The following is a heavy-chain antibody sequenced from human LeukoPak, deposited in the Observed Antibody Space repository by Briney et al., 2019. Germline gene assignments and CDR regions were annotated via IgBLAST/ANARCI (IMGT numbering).Heavy chain of an antibody. CDR3: ARGPLLLSLGKAFDI. CDR2: IYYSGST. D-gene: IGHD7-27*01. J-gene: IGHJ3*02. Sequence: PSETLSLTCTVSGGSISSSSYYWGWIRQPPGKGLEWLGSIYYSGSTYYNPSLKSRVTISVDTSKNQFSLKLSSVTPADTAVYYCARGPLLLSLGKAFDIWGRGTMVTVSS. CDR1: GGSISSSSYY. V-gene: IGHV4-39*07.